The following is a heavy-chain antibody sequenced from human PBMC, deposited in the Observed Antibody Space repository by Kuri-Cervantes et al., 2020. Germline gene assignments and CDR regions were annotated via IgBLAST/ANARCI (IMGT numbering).Heavy chain of an antibody. V-gene: IGHV3-30*02. CDR3: ARDRDSSGYYSPNFDY. J-gene: IGHJ4*02. CDR2: IRYDGGNT. CDR1: GFPFSSFG. D-gene: IGHD3-22*01. Sequence: GGSLRLSCAASGFPFSSFGMHWVRQAPGKGLEWVAFIRYDGGNTNYPDSVKGRFTISRDNSKNTLYLQMNSLRAEDTAVYYCARDRDSSGYYSPNFDYWGQGTLVTVSS.